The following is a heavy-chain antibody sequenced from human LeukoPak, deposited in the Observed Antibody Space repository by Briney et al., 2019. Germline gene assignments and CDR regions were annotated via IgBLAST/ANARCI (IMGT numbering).Heavy chain of an antibody. CDR1: GYTFTSYD. CDR3: ARDSSPGYYYYYYGMDV. D-gene: IGHD6-13*01. J-gene: IGHJ6*02. Sequence: ASVNVSCKASGYTFTSYDINWVRQATGQGLEWMGWMNPNSGNTGYAQKFQGRVTMTRNTSISTAYMELSSLRSEDTAVYYCARDSSPGYYYYYYGMDVWGQGTTVTVSS. CDR2: MNPNSGNT. V-gene: IGHV1-8*01.